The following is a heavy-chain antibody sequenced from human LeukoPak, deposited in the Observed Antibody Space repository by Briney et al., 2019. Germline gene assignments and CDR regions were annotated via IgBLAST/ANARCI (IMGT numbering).Heavy chain of an antibody. CDR3: ARPFGGPSAFDY. Sequence: GGSLRLSCAASGFTFSSYWMHWVRQAPGKGLVWVSRINSDGSSTSYADSVKGRFTISRDNAKNTLYLQMNSLRAEDTAVYYCARPFGGPSAFDYWGQGTLVTVSS. V-gene: IGHV3-74*01. D-gene: IGHD4-23*01. J-gene: IGHJ4*02. CDR2: INSDGSST. CDR1: GFTFSSYW.